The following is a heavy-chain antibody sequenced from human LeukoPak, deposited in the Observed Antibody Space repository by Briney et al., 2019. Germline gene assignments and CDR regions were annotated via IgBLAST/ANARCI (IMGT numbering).Heavy chain of an antibody. D-gene: IGHD3-22*01. CDR3: ARDVPGRDYYDSSGPG. CDR1: GYSISSGYY. CDR2: IYHSGST. Sequence: SETLSLTCAVSGYSISSGYYWGWIRQPPGKGLEWIGSIYHSGSTYYNPSLKSRVTISVDTSKNQFSLKPSSVTAADTAVYYCARDVPGRDYYDSSGPGWGQGTLVTVSS. V-gene: IGHV4-38-2*02. J-gene: IGHJ4*02.